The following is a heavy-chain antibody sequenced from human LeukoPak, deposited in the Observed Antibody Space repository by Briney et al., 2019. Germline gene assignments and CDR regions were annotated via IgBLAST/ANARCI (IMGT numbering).Heavy chain of an antibody. CDR3: ARRGYSGLAMDV. J-gene: IGHJ6*02. V-gene: IGHV4-59*08. CDR1: GGSISSYY. D-gene: IGHD5-12*01. Sequence: SETLSLTCTVSGGSISSYYWRWIRQPPGKGLECIGYIYYSGSTNYNPSLKSRVAISVDTSKNQFSLKLNSVTAADTAVYYCARRGYSGLAMDVWGQGTTVTVSS. CDR2: IYYSGST.